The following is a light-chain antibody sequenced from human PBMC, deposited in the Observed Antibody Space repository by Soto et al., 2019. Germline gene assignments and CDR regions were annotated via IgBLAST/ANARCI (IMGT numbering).Light chain of an antibody. CDR3: QQYSYYAT. J-gene: IGKJ1*01. CDR1: QSISSW. Sequence: DIQMTQSPSTLSASVGDRVTITCRASQSISSWLAWYQQKPGEAPKLLIYKASNLAEGVPSRFSGSGSGTEFTLTVSSLQPDDFASYYCQQYSYYATFGQGTRVEIK. CDR2: KAS. V-gene: IGKV1-5*03.